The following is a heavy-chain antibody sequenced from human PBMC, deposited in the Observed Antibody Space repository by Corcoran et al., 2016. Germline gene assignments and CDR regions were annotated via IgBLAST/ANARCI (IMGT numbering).Heavy chain of an antibody. J-gene: IGHJ4*02. CDR2: ITHTGSI. D-gene: IGHD1-26*01. CDR3: ARWGGSPPVDN. Sequence: QVQLQQWGAGLLKPSETLSLTCAVYGGSFSGYHYVWIRQPPGKGLEWIGEITHTGSINYNPSLESRATISVDTTKNQVSLRLPSVTAADSAVYDCARWGGSPPVDNWGQGTLVTVSS. V-gene: IGHV4-34*01. CDR1: GGSFSGYH.